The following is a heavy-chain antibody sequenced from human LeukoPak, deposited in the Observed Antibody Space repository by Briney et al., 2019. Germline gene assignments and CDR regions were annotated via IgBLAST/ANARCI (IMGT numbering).Heavy chain of an antibody. CDR1: GGSINGYY. CDR3: ARDSRDYGERAFDI. V-gene: IGHV4-59*01. CDR2: IYYGGST. J-gene: IGHJ3*02. D-gene: IGHD4-17*01. Sequence: SETLSLTCTVSGGSINGYYWGWIRQPPGKGLEWIGYIYYGGSTSYNTSLKSRVTISVDTSQNQFSLKLTSVTAADTAVYYCARDSRDYGERAFDIWGQGTVVTVSS.